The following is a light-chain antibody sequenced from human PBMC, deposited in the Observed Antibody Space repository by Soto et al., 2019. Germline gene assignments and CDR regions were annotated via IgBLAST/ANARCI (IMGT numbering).Light chain of an antibody. J-gene: IGKJ3*01. CDR3: HQYGYSPFT. CDR2: GAS. CDR1: QSVTSSY. Sequence: EIVLTQSPGTLSLSPGETATLFCRASQSVTSSYVGWYQKKPGQAPRLLIHGASSRATGIPDRFSGSGSRTDFTLTIRSLEPEDAAVYYCHQYGYSPFTFGPGTNVVIK. V-gene: IGKV3-20*01.